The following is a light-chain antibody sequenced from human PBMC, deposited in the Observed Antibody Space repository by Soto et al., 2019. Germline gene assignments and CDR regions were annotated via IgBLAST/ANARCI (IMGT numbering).Light chain of an antibody. Sequence: IVMTQSPATLSVSPGERATLSCRASQSVSSNLAWYQQKPGQAPRLLISGASMRASGVPVRFSGSGSGTDFTLTISRLEPEDFAVYYCQQYGSSGTFGQGTKVDIK. CDR2: GAS. CDR1: QSVSSN. J-gene: IGKJ1*01. CDR3: QQYGSSGT. V-gene: IGKV3-20*01.